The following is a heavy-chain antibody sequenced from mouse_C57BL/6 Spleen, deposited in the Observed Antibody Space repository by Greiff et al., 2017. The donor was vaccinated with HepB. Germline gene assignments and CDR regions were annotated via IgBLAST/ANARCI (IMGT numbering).Heavy chain of an antibody. Sequence: QVQLKESGPGLVAPSQSLSITCTVSGFSLTSYGVHWVRQPPGKGLEWLGVIWAGGSTNYNSARMSRLSISKDNSKSQVVLKMNSLQTDDTAMYYCARLEDIWGQGTTLTVSS. V-gene: IGHV2-9*02. D-gene: IGHD1-3*01. CDR3: ARLEDI. J-gene: IGHJ2*01. CDR2: IWAGGST. CDR1: GFSLTSYG.